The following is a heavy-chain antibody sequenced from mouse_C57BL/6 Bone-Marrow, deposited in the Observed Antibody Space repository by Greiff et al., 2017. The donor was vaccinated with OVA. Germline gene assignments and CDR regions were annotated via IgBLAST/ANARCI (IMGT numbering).Heavy chain of an antibody. CDR3: ARSTMIRDYYAMDY. D-gene: IGHD2-4*01. V-gene: IGHV5-6*01. CDR2: ISSGGSYT. J-gene: IGHJ4*01. CDR1: GFTFSSYG. Sequence: EVKVVESGGDLVKPGGSLKLSCAASGFTFSSYGLSWVRQTPDKRLAWVATISSGGSYTYYPDSVKGRFTISRDNAKNTLYLQMSSLKSEDTAMYYCARSTMIRDYYAMDYWGQGTSVTVSS.